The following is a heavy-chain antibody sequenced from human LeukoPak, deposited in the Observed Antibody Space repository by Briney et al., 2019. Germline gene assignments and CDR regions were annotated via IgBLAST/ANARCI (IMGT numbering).Heavy chain of an antibody. J-gene: IGHJ3*02. CDR3: ARGGLENGYHANDGFDI. V-gene: IGHV4-59*01. CDR2: IYYSGCT. D-gene: IGHD3-22*01. CDR1: GGSISGYH. Sequence: SETLSLTCTGSGGSISGYHWSCIRQPPGKGLDWIGYIYYSGCTKYNPSLKSRVTMSVDTSKNQFSLKLSSVTAADTAVYYCARGGLENGYHANDGFDICGQGTMVTVSS.